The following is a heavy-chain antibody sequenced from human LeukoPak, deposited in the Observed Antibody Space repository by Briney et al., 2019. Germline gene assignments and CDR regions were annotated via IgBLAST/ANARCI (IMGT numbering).Heavy chain of an antibody. CDR2: IYHSGST. CDR3: ASQTAVDGDYVFDY. V-gene: IGHV4-30-2*01. D-gene: IGHD4-17*01. J-gene: IGHJ4*02. Sequence: SQTLSLTCVVSGGSISSGGYSWSWIRQPPGKGLEWFGYIYHSGSTYYNPSLKSRVTISVDTSKNQFYLKVTSVTAADTAIYYCASQTAVDGDYVFDYGGQGTLVTVSS. CDR1: GGSISSGGYS.